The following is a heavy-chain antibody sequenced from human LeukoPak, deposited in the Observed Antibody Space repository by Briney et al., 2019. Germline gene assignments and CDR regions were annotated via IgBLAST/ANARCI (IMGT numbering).Heavy chain of an antibody. V-gene: IGHV4-30-2*01. CDR2: IYHSGST. CDR3: ARYSLRYYFDY. Sequence: SQTLSLTCAVSGGSISSGGYSWSWIRQPPGKGLEWIGYIYHSGSTYYNPSLKSRVTISVDRSKNQFSLKLSSVTAADPAVYYCARYSLRYYFDYWGQGTLVTVSS. CDR1: GGSISSGGYS. D-gene: IGHD4-11*01. J-gene: IGHJ4*02.